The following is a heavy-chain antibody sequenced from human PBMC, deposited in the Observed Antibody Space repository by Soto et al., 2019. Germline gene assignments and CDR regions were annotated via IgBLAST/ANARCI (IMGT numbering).Heavy chain of an antibody. D-gene: IGHD3-10*01. CDR3: ARGGPGDGYFDL. CDR1: GASIRSGGYY. CDR2: IYYSGGT. J-gene: IGHJ2*01. V-gene: IGHV4-31*03. Sequence: QVQLQESGPGLVKPSQTLSLTCSVSGASIRSGGYYWSWIRQTPGKGLEWIGYIYYSGGTYFNPSLRSRVTMSVDTSENQFSLKLSSVTAAETAVYHCARGGPGDGYFDLWGRGTLVAVSS.